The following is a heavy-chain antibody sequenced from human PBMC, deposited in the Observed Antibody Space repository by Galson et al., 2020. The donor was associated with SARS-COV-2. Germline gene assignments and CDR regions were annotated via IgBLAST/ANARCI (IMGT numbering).Heavy chain of an antibody. CDR3: AAVTNEQAYSNYSDY. V-gene: IGHV1-58*02. J-gene: IGHJ4*02. D-gene: IGHD4-4*01. CDR2: IVVGSGNT. Sequence: SVKVSCKASGFTFTSSAMQWVRQARGQRLEWIGWIVVGSGNTNYAQKFQERVTITRDMSTSTAYMELSSLRSEDTAVYYCAAVTNEQAYSNYSDYWGQGTLVTVSS. CDR1: GFTFTSSA.